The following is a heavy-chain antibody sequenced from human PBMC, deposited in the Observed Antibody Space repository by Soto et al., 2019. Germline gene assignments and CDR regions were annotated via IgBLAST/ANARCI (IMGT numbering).Heavy chain of an antibody. CDR2: IFHSGST. D-gene: IGHD2-21*02. Sequence: QVQLQESGPGLVKPSQTLSLTCTVSGGSISNGDYYWSWIRQPPGKGLEWIGDIFHSGSTHYNPSLKSRVTISVDTSKNQFSLRLSSVTAADTAVYYCAGEDWGIYGDSRRGFDYWGQGTLVTVSS. CDR3: AGEDWGIYGDSRRGFDY. V-gene: IGHV4-30-4*01. J-gene: IGHJ4*02. CDR1: GGSISNGDYY.